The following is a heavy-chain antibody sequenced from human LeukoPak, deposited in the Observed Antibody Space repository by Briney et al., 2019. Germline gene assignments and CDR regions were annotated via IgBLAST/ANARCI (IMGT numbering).Heavy chain of an antibody. Sequence: PGGSLRLSCAASGFNFISYWMSWVRQAPGKGLEWAANIKQDGSEKYYVDSVKGRFTISRDNAKNSLYLQMNSLRAEDTAVYYCARDLSWGSYPQYYYYYYGMDVWGQGTTVTVSS. J-gene: IGHJ6*02. CDR3: ARDLSWGSYPQYYYYYYGMDV. CDR2: IKQDGSEK. D-gene: IGHD3-16*02. V-gene: IGHV3-7*04. CDR1: GFNFISYW.